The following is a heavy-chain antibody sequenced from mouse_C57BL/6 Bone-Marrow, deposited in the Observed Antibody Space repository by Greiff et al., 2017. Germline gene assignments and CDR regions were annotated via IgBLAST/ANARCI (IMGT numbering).Heavy chain of an antibody. V-gene: IGHV5-6*01. CDR3: ARHRSNYSYAMDY. Sequence: EVQGVESGGDLVKPGGSLKLSCAASGFTFSSYGMSWVRQTPDKRLEWVATISSGGSYTYYPDSVKGRFTISRDNAKNTLYLQMSSLKSEDTAMYYCARHRSNYSYAMDYWGQGTSVTVSS. J-gene: IGHJ4*01. CDR2: ISSGGSYT. CDR1: GFTFSSYG. D-gene: IGHD2-5*01.